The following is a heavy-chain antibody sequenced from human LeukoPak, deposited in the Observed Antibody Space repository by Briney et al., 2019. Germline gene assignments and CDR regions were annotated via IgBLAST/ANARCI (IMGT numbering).Heavy chain of an antibody. D-gene: IGHD2-2*01. CDR2: IYYSGST. CDR1: GGSISSYY. CDR3: ARVTRNYSSRYFQH. J-gene: IGHJ1*01. Sequence: SETLSLTCTVSGGSISSYYWSWIRQPPGKGLEWIGYIYYSGSTNYNPSLKSRVTISVDTSKNQFSLKLSSVTAADTAVYYCARVTRNYSSRYFQHWGQGTLVTVSS. V-gene: IGHV4-59*01.